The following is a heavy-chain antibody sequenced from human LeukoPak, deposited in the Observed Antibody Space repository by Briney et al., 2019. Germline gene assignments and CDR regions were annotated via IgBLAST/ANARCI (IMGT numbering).Heavy chain of an antibody. CDR1: GFTFSSYS. CDR2: ISSSSSYI. J-gene: IGHJ4*02. Sequence: GGSLRLPCAASGFTFSSYSMNWVRQAPGKGLEWVSSISSSSSYIYYADSVKGRFTISRDNAKNSLYLQMNSLRAEDTAVYYCARAPPYSSSWTGYGYWGQGTLVTVSS. CDR3: ARAPPYSSSWTGYGY. V-gene: IGHV3-21*01. D-gene: IGHD6-13*01.